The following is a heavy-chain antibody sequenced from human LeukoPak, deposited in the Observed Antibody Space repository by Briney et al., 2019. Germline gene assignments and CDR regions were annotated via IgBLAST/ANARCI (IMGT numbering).Heavy chain of an antibody. Sequence: PSETLSLTCIVSGDSINNYHWSWIRQAPGKGLEWIGYIFYTGDTNYNPTLKSRVAISVDTSKNQFSLRLTSVTTADTAVYYCARGGARIPALVEYFPHWGQGTLVTVSS. CDR1: GDSINNYH. V-gene: IGHV4-59*01. J-gene: IGHJ1*01. D-gene: IGHD2-15*01. CDR2: IFYTGDT. CDR3: ARGGARIPALVEYFPH.